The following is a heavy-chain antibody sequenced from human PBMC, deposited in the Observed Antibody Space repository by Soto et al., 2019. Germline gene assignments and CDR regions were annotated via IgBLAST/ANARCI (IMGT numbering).Heavy chain of an antibody. CDR1: GITFTNYW. J-gene: IGHJ4*02. Sequence: EVQLVESGGGSVQPGGSLRLSCVASGITFTNYWMHWVRQVPGKGLVWVARVDSDGRGTSYADFVKGRFTISRDNAKNKLYLQMNSLRVEDTAMYYCGTVFEHWGQGIPVTVPS. V-gene: IGHV3-74*01. CDR3: GTVFEH. CDR2: VDSDGRGT.